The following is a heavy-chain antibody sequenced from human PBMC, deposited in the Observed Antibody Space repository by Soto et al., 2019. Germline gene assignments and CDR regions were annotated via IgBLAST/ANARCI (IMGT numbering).Heavy chain of an antibody. CDR1: GFTFSSYG. CDR3: ARGGRIVTYYYDSSGYTFDY. J-gene: IGHJ4*02. V-gene: IGHV3-33*01. CDR2: IWYDGSNK. D-gene: IGHD3-22*01. Sequence: QVQLVESGGGVVQPRRSLRLSCAASGFTFSSYGMHWVRQAPGKGLEWVAVIWYDGSNKYYADSVKGRFTISRDNSKNTLYLQMNSLRAEDTAVYYCARGGRIVTYYYDSSGYTFDYWGQGTLVTVSS.